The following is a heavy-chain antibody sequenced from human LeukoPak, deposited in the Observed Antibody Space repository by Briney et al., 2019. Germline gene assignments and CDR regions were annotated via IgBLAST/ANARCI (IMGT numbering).Heavy chain of an antibody. Sequence: PPGGSLRLSCAASGFTFNTYSMSWVRQAPGKGLEWISYITGSGDTIYYADSVKGRFTIPRDNAKNSLFLQMNSLTADDTAVYYCARERTTIVSGTTIGAYWGQGTLVTVSS. J-gene: IGHJ4*02. CDR1: GFTFNTYS. D-gene: IGHD2/OR15-2a*01. V-gene: IGHV3-48*04. CDR3: ARERTTIVSGTTIGAY. CDR2: ITGSGDTI.